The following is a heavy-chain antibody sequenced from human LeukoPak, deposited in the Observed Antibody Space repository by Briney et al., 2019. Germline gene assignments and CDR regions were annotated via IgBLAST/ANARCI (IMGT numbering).Heavy chain of an antibody. CDR1: GYSFTTYW. J-gene: IGHJ5*02. Sequence: GESLKISCKTSGYSFTTYWIGWVRQMPGTGVEWVGAIYPDDSDTRYSPSFQGHVVISADRSIRTAYLQWNTLKTSDTAMYYCVRQRGASGTINHFDPWGQGTLVTVSP. D-gene: IGHD3-10*01. CDR3: VRQRGASGTINHFDP. CDR2: IYPDDSDT. V-gene: IGHV5-51*01.